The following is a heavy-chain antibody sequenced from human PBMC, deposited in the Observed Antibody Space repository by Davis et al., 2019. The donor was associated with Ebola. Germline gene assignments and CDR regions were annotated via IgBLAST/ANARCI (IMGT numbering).Heavy chain of an antibody. Sequence: HTGGSLRLSCAASGFTFSSYSMNWVRQAPGKGLEWVSRIKTDGSMTGYGDSVQGRFTISRDNAKNTLYLQMNDLRAEDTAVYYCAREGKIFGCDYWGQGALVTVSS. CDR3: AREGKIFGCDY. V-gene: IGHV3-74*01. J-gene: IGHJ4*02. D-gene: IGHD3-3*01. CDR2: IKTDGSMT. CDR1: GFTFSSYS.